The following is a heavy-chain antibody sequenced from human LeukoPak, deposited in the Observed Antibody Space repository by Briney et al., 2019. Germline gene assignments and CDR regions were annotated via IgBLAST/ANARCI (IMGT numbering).Heavy chain of an antibody. V-gene: IGHV4-59*12. Sequence: SETLSLTCTVSGGSISSYYWSWIRQPPGKGLEWIGYIYYSGSTNYNPSLKSRVTISVDTSKNQFSLKLSSVTAADTAVYYCARGRPRIDPWGQGTLVTVSS. CDR3: ARGRPRIDP. J-gene: IGHJ5*02. CDR1: GGSISSYY. CDR2: IYYSGST.